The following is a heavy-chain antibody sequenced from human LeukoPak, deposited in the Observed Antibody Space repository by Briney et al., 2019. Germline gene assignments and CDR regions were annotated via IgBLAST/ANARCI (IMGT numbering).Heavy chain of an antibody. CDR2: INDDGRAT. V-gene: IGHV3-74*01. J-gene: IGHJ4*02. Sequence: PGGSLRLSCAASGFTFSNYWMHWVRQVPGEGLVWVSRINDDGRATFYADSVKGRFTISRDNAKNTLFLQINSLRAEDTAVYYCAREILAPGKTHDYWGQGTLVTVSS. CDR3: AREILAPGKTHDY. CDR1: GFTFSNYW.